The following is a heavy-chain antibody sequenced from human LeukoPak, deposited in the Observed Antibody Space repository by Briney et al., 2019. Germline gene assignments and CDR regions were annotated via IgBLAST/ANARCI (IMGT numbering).Heavy chain of an antibody. CDR1: GGSISSGGYS. J-gene: IGHJ4*02. Sequence: SQTLSLTCTVSGGSISSGGYSWSWIRQPPGKGLEWIGYIYHSGSTYYNPSLKSRVTISVARSKNQFSLKLSSVTAADTAVYYCAALYSSGWYYFDYWGQGTLVTVSS. D-gene: IGHD6-19*01. CDR3: AALYSSGWYYFDY. V-gene: IGHV4-30-2*01. CDR2: IYHSGST.